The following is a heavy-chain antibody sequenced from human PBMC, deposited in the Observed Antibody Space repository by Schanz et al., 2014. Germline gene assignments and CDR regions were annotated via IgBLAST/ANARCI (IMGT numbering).Heavy chain of an antibody. CDR1: RSTFSSYT. CDR3: ARSGSSNWYFFDY. V-gene: IGHV1-69*02. CDR2: FIPILDVG. Sequence: QVQLVQSGAEVKKPGSSVKVSCKASRSTFSSYTISWVRQARGQGLEWVGRFIPILDVGNYAQQFQGRVTITRDTLASTAYMEVSSLRSEDTAVYYCARSGSSNWYFFDYWGQGSLVTVSS. J-gene: IGHJ4*02. D-gene: IGHD6-13*01.